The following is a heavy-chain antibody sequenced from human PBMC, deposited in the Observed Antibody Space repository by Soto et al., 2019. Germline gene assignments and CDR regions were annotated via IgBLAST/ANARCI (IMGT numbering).Heavy chain of an antibody. J-gene: IGHJ5*02. Sequence: SETLSLTCTVSGGSISSGGYYRSWIRQHPGKGLEWIGYIYYSGSTYYNPSLKSRVTISEDTSKNQFSLKLSSVTAADTAVYYCARDRRYYDKNWFDPWGQGTLVTV. CDR3: ARDRRYYDKNWFDP. CDR1: GGSISSGGYY. V-gene: IGHV4-31*03. D-gene: IGHD3-22*01. CDR2: IYYSGST.